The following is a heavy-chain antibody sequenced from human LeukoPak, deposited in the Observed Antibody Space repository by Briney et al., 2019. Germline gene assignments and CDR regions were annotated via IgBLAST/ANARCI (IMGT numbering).Heavy chain of an antibody. J-gene: IGHJ1*01. D-gene: IGHD3-22*01. V-gene: IGHV1-2*02. CDR2: INPNSGGT. CDR3: ARTPDYYDSSGIEYFQH. CDR1: GYTFTGYY. Sequence: ASVNVSCKASGYTFTGYYMHWVRQAPGQGLEWMGWINPNSGGTNYAQKFQGRVTMTRDTSISTAYMELSRPRSDDTAVYYCARTPDYYDSSGIEYFQHWGQGTLVTVSS.